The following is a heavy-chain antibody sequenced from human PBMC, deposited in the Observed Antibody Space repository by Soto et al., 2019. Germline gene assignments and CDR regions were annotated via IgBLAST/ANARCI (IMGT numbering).Heavy chain of an antibody. CDR2: ISVYNGNT. CDR3: ARARDYGDYVEVWFDP. J-gene: IGHJ5*02. D-gene: IGHD4-17*01. CDR1: GYTFTSYG. Sequence: QVQLVQSGAEVKKPGASVKVSCKASGYTFTSYGITWVRQAPGQGLEWMGWISVYNGNTNYTQKLQGRVTMTTDTSTSTAYMELRGLRSGDTAMYYCARARDYGDYVEVWFDPWGQGTLVTVSS. V-gene: IGHV1-18*01.